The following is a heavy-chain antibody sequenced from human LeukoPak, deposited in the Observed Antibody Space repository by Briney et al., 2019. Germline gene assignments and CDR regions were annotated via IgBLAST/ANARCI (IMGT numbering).Heavy chain of an antibody. CDR3: ARHVTVGATHGWFDP. D-gene: IGHD1-26*01. CDR1: GFSFSNYA. Sequence: GGSLRLSCAASGFSFSNYAMSWVRQAPGKGLEWVSAISGSGGGTYYADSVKGRFTISRDNSRNTLFLQINSLRAEDTAVYYCARHVTVGATHGWFDPWGQGTLVTVSS. CDR2: ISGSGGGT. V-gene: IGHV3-23*01. J-gene: IGHJ5*02.